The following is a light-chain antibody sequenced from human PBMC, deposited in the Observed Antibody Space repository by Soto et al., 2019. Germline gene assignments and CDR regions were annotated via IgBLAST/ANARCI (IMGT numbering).Light chain of an antibody. Sequence: EIVMXXTXXXXSXXXGXXASXSCKSSQSLLHGGGKTYLYWYLQKPGQPPQLLMYEVSNRFSGVPDRFSGSGSGTDFTLKISRVEAEDVGIYYCMQTIQLPLTFGGGTKVDIK. J-gene: IGKJ4*01. CDR3: MQTIQLPLT. CDR2: EVS. V-gene: IGKV2D-29*01. CDR1: QSLLHGGGKTY.